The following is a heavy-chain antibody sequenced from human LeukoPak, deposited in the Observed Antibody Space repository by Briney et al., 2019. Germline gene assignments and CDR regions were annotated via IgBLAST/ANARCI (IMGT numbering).Heavy chain of an antibody. CDR2: INPSVGST. CDR1: GYGFTFCS. J-gene: IGHJ4*02. V-gene: IGHV1-46*01. CDR3: ASGSSARLYGYGHY. Sequence: ASVKVSCNCSGYGFTFCSIAMTWDAPGQGLELMGIINPSVGSTSYAQNFQGRVTMTRDTSTSSVYVELSSLISEDTAVYLCASGSSARLYGYGHYGGRGTSVTVSS. D-gene: IGHD5-18*01.